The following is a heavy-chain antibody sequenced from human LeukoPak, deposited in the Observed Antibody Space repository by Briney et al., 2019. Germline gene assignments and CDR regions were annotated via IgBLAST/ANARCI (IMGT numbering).Heavy chain of an antibody. V-gene: IGHV3-53*05. Sequence: PGGSLRLSCAASGFTVSSNYMSWVRQAPGKGLEWVSVIYSGGSTYYADSVKGRFTISRDNSKNTLYLQMNSLRAEDTAVYYCARMAPSADYYYGMDVWGQGTTVTVSS. CDR1: GFTVSSNY. CDR3: ARMAPSADYYYGMDV. D-gene: IGHD5-24*01. J-gene: IGHJ6*02. CDR2: IYSGGST.